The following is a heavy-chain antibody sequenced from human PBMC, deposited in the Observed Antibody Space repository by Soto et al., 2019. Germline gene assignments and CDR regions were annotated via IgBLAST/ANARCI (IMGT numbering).Heavy chain of an antibody. D-gene: IGHD6-13*01. CDR1: GGSISSYY. Sequence: SETLSLTCTVSGGSISSYYWSWIRQPPGKGLEWIGYIYYSGSTNYNPSLKSRITISVDTSKNQFSLKLSSVTAADTAVYYCAREFGGIAAAGTAWFDPWGQGTLVTVSS. CDR2: IYYSGST. J-gene: IGHJ5*02. CDR3: AREFGGIAAAGTAWFDP. V-gene: IGHV4-59*01.